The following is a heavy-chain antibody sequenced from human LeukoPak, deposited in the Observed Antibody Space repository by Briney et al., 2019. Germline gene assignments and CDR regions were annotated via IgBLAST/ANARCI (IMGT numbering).Heavy chain of an antibody. J-gene: IGHJ4*02. CDR1: GFTFSSYA. CDR2: ISSNGGST. CDR3: ARAFSLAEFDY. D-gene: IGHD6-6*01. Sequence: GGSLRLSCAASGFTFSSYAMHWVRQAPGKGLEYVSAISSNGGSTYYANSVKGRFTISRDNSKNTLYLQMGSLRAEDMAVYYCARAFSLAEFDYWGQGTLVTVSS. V-gene: IGHV3-64*01.